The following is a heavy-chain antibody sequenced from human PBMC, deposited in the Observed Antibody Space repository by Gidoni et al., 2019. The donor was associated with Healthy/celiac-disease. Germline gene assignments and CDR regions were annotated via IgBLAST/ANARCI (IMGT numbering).Heavy chain of an antibody. CDR2: IIPILGIA. V-gene: IGHV1-69*08. J-gene: IGHJ4*02. Sequence: QVQLVQSGAEVTKPGSSVTVSCKSSGGTFSSYTISWVRQAPGQGLEWMGRIIPILGIANYAQKFQGRVTITADKSTSTAYMELSSLRSEDTAVYYCAREDSGWLDYWGQGTLVTVSS. CDR1: GGTFSSYT. CDR3: AREDSGWLDY. D-gene: IGHD6-19*01.